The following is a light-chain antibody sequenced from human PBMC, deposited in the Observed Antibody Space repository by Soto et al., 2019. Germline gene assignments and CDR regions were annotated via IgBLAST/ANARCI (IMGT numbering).Light chain of an antibody. Sequence: EIVLTQSPGTLSLSPGERATLSCRASQSVSSSFLAWYQLKPGQAPRLLIYGASSRATGIPDRFSGSGSGTDFTLTISRLEPEDFAVYYCQQYGNSPWTFGQGTKVEI. J-gene: IGKJ1*01. CDR3: QQYGNSPWT. V-gene: IGKV3-20*01. CDR1: QSVSSSF. CDR2: GAS.